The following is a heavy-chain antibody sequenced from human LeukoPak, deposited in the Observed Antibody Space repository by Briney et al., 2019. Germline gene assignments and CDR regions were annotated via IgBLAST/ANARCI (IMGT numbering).Heavy chain of an antibody. D-gene: IGHD2/OR15-2a*01. CDR2: MNPNSGNT. Sequence: GASVKVSCKASGYTFTSYDINWVRQATGQGLEWMGWMNPNSGNTGYAQKFQGRDTITRNTSISTAYMELSSLRSEDTAVYYCARNSRSPDYYYYYMDVWGKGTTVTVSS. CDR1: GYTFTSYD. J-gene: IGHJ6*03. V-gene: IGHV1-8*03. CDR3: ARNSRSPDYYYYYMDV.